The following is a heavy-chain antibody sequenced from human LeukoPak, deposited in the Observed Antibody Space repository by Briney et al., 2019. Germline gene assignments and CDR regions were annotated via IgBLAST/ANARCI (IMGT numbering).Heavy chain of an antibody. CDR2: IYYSGSN. Sequence: SETLSLTCTVSGGSISTYYWSWIRQPPGKGLEWIGYIYYSGSNNYNPSLKSRVTISVDTSKNQFSLKLSSVTAADTALYYCARAVGVGRGTYFDLWGRGTLVTVSS. D-gene: IGHD1-1*01. J-gene: IGHJ2*01. V-gene: IGHV4-59*08. CDR1: GGSISTYY. CDR3: ARAVGVGRGTYFDL.